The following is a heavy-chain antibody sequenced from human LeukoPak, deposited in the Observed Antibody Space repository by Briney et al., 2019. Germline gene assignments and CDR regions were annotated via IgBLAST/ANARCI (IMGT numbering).Heavy chain of an antibody. D-gene: IGHD4-23*01. V-gene: IGHV3-74*01. CDR2: INRHGSRT. Sequence: PGGALTLSCAASGCTFSNYWLHWVRQAPAKGLVWVSRINRHGSRTDYADSVKGRFTISRDNAKNTLYLQMDSLRAEDTAVYYCAGETSVGYWGQGTLVTVSS. CDR3: AGETSVGY. CDR1: GCTFSNYW. J-gene: IGHJ4*02.